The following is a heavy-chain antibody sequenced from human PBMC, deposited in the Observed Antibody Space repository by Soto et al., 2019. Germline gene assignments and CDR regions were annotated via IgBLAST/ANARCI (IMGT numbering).Heavy chain of an antibody. J-gene: IGHJ6*02. Sequence: QVQLQESGPGLVKPSETLSLTCTVSGGSISSYYWSWIRQPPGKGLEWIGYIYYSGSTNYNPSLRSLVILSVNSSENQFSLKLSSVTAADTAVYYCARDDRFVSSSAPPHYYYYGIDVWGQGTTVTVSS. CDR2: IYYSGST. CDR1: GGSISSYY. V-gene: IGHV4-59*01. CDR3: ARDDRFVSSSAPPHYYYYGIDV. D-gene: IGHD6-6*01.